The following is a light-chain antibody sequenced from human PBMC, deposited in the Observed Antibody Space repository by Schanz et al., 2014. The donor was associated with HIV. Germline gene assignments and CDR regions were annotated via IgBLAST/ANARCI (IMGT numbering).Light chain of an antibody. J-gene: IGKJ2*01. CDR3: QQYGSSPPDT. Sequence: EIVMTQSPATLSVSPGERATLSCRASQSVSSNLAWYQQKPGQPPRLLIYGASSRATGIPDRFSGSGSGTDFTLTISRLEPEDFAVYYCQQYGSSPPDTFGQGTKLEIK. V-gene: IGKV3-20*01. CDR2: GAS. CDR1: QSVSSN.